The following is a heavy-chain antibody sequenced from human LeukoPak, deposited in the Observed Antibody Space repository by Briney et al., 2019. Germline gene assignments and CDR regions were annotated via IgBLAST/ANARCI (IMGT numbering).Heavy chain of an antibody. CDR1: GFTFGSYW. CDR2: IKQDGSEK. Sequence: PGGSLRLSCAASGFTFGSYWMIWVRQAPGKGLEWVANIKQDGSEKYYVDSVKGRFTISRDNATNSLYLQMNSLRAEDTAVYYCARDRDAFDIWGQGTMVTVSS. CDR3: ARDRDAFDI. J-gene: IGHJ3*02. V-gene: IGHV3-7*01.